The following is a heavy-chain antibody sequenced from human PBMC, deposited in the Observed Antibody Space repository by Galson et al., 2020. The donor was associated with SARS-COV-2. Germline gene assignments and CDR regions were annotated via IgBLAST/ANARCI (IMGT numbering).Heavy chain of an antibody. CDR1: GFDFNNFG. V-gene: IGHV3-30*05. CDR2: ISYDGSNK. J-gene: IGHJ5*02. Sequence: GGSLRLSCAASGFDFNNFGMHWVRQAPGKGLEWVAVISYDGSNKYYADSVKGRFTISRDNSKNTLYLQMNSLRAEDTAVYYCARDLRVAGNFIRFDPWGQGTLVTVSS. D-gene: IGHD6-19*01. CDR3: ARDLRVAGNFIRFDP.